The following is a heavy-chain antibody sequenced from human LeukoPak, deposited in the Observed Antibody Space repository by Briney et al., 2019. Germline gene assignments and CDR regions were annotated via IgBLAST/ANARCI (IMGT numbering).Heavy chain of an antibody. CDR1: GFTFSSYA. CDR3: ARGGDIVVVPAANALDY. D-gene: IGHD2-2*01. Sequence: GGSLRLSCAASGFTFSSYAMSWVRQAPGKGLEWVSAISGSGGSTYYADSVKGRFTISRDNSKNTLYLQMNSLRAEDTAVYYCARGGDIVVVPAANALDYWGQGTLVTVSS. V-gene: IGHV3-23*01. J-gene: IGHJ4*02. CDR2: ISGSGGST.